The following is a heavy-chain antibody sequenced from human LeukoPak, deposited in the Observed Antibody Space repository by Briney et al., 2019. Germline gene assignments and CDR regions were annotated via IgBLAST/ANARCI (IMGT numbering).Heavy chain of an antibody. J-gene: IGHJ4*02. CDR3: ARDYYDSSGYCEFDY. D-gene: IGHD3-22*01. Sequence: GGSLRLSCAASGFTFSSYGMHWVRQAPGKGLEWVAVISYDGSNKYYADSVKGRFTISRDNAKNSLYLQMNGLRAEDTAVYYCARDYYDSSGYCEFDYWGQGTLVTVSS. CDR1: GFTFSSYG. V-gene: IGHV3-30*03. CDR2: ISYDGSNK.